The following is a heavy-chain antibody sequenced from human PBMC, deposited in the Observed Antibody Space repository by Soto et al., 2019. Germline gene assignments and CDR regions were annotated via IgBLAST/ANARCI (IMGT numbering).Heavy chain of an antibody. D-gene: IGHD2-2*01. Sequence: SETLSLTCTVSGGSISSYYWSWIRQPPGKGLEWIGYIYYSGSTNYNPSLKSRVTISVDTSKNQFSLKLSSVTAADTAVYYCARERYCSSTSCYPDAFDIWGQGTMVT. CDR1: GGSISSYY. J-gene: IGHJ3*02. V-gene: IGHV4-59*01. CDR3: ARERYCSSTSCYPDAFDI. CDR2: IYYSGST.